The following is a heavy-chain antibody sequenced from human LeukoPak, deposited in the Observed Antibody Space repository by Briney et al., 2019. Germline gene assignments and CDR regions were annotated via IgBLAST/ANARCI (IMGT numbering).Heavy chain of an antibody. CDR1: GFTFSSYE. D-gene: IGHD2-15*01. J-gene: IGHJ4*02. Sequence: RGSLTLSCAASGFTFSSYEMNWVRQAPGKGLEWVSYISSSGSTIYYADSVKGRFTISRDNSKNTLYLQMNSLRAEDTAVYYCAKDSMVVAATPPDYWGQGTLVTVSS. CDR2: ISSSGSTI. V-gene: IGHV3-48*03. CDR3: AKDSMVVAATPPDY.